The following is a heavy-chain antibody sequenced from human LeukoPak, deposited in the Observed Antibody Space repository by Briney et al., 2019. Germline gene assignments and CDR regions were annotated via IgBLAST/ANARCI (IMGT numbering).Heavy chain of an antibody. Sequence: SETLSLTCTVSGGTISTSSYHWGWIHQPPRKGLEWIGSFHYSGDTYYNPSLKSRVTISGDTSKNQFSLKLSSVTAADTAVYYCASDEYWGQGTLVTVSS. V-gene: IGHV4-39*01. CDR1: GGTISTSSYH. CDR2: FHYSGDT. CDR3: ASDEY. J-gene: IGHJ4*02.